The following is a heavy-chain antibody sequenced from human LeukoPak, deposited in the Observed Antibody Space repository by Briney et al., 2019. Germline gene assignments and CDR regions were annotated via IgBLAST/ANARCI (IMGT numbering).Heavy chain of an antibody. CDR3: ARDHSMVRGVMKAFDI. Sequence: SETLSLTCTVSGGSISSSSYYWGWIRQPPGKGLEWIGSIYYSGSTYYNPSLKSRVTISVDTSKNQFSLKLSSVTAADTAVYYCARDHSMVRGVMKAFDIWGQGTMVTVSS. CDR1: GGSISSSSYY. D-gene: IGHD3-10*01. CDR2: IYYSGST. V-gene: IGHV4-39*07. J-gene: IGHJ3*02.